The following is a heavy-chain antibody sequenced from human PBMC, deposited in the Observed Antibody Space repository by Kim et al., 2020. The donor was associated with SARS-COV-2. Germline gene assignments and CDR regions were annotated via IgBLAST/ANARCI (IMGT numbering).Heavy chain of an antibody. D-gene: IGHD3-22*01. Sequence: GGSLRLSCAASGFTFSSYGMHWVRQAPGKGLEWVAVISYDGSNKYYADSVKGRFTISRDNSKNTLYLQMNSLRAEDTAVYYCASRTTLTQSSGYYQGGFDYWGQGTLVTVSS. J-gene: IGHJ4*02. CDR2: ISYDGSNK. V-gene: IGHV3-33*05. CDR3: ASRTTLTQSSGYYQGGFDY. CDR1: GFTFSSYG.